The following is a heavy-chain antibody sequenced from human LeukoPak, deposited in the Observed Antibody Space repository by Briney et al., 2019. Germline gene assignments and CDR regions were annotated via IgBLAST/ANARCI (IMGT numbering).Heavy chain of an antibody. V-gene: IGHV5-51*01. J-gene: IGHJ6*02. Sequence: GESLKISCKGSGYSFTSYWIGWVRQMPGKGLEWMGIIYPGDSDTRYSPSFQGQVTISADKSISTAYLQWSSLKASDTAMYYCASRIAVAGRGAYYYHGMDVWGQGTTVTVSS. D-gene: IGHD6-19*01. CDR1: GYSFTSYW. CDR3: ASRIAVAGRGAYYYHGMDV. CDR2: IYPGDSDT.